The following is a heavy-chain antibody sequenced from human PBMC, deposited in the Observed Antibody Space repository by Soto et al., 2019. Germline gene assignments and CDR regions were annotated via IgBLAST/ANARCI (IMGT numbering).Heavy chain of an antibody. CDR2: INHTGGT. J-gene: IGHJ5*02. D-gene: IGHD3-3*01. CDR3: ATRITVFGLLIPPFDP. Sequence: SETVSLTCAVYCGSVNGYYWNWIRQPPGKGLEWIGDINHTGGTHYNPSLKSRVTMSVDTSKNQFSLRLSSVTAADTAIYYCATRITVFGLLIPPFDPWGQGTQVTVSS. V-gene: IGHV4-34*01. CDR1: CGSVNGYY.